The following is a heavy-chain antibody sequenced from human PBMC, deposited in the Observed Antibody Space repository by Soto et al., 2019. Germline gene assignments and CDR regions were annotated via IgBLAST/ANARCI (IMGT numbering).Heavy chain of an antibody. V-gene: IGHV3-64*01. CDR1: GFTFSSYA. J-gene: IGHJ6*03. D-gene: IGHD3-10*01. Sequence: GGSLRLSCAASGFTFSSYAMHWVRQAPGKGLEYVSAISSNGGSTYYANSVKGRFTISRDNSKNTLYLQMGSLRAEEMAVYYCARDHGDSALWFGKINYYYYYMDVWGKGTTVTVSS. CDR2: ISSNGGST. CDR3: ARDHGDSALWFGKINYYYYYMDV.